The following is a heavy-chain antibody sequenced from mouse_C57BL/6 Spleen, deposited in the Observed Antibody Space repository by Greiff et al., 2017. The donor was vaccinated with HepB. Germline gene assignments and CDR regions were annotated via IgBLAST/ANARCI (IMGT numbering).Heavy chain of an antibody. Sequence: VQLQQSGAELMKPGASVKLSCKATGYTFTGYWIEWVKQRPGHGLEWIGEILPGSGSTNYNEKFKGKATFTADTSSNTAYMQLSSLNTEDSAIYYCARREERIVRLRLAFDYWGQGTTLTVSS. CDR3: ARREERIVRLRLAFDY. CDR2: ILPGSGST. D-gene: IGHD2-4*01. V-gene: IGHV1-9*01. CDR1: GYTFTGYW. J-gene: IGHJ2*01.